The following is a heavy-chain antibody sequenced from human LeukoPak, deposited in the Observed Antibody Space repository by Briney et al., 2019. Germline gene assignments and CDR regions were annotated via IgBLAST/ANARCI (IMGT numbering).Heavy chain of an antibody. CDR2: IAGSGGTT. CDR3: AKGRYCDSTTCAYHGLDV. V-gene: IGHV3-23*01. D-gene: IGHD2-2*01. J-gene: IGHJ6*02. Sequence: QSGGSLRLSCAASGFTFSSYAMSWVRRAPGKGLEWVSTIAGSGGTTNYADSVEGRFTISRDNSKNTLSLQVNSLSAEDTAVYYCAKGRYCDSTTCAYHGLDVWGQGTTVTVSS. CDR1: GFTFSSYA.